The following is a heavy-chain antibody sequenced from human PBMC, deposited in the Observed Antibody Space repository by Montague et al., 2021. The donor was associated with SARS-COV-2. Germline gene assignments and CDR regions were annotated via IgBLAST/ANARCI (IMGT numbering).Heavy chain of an antibody. CDR3: ARVQRGYYYGLGVSAHFDY. CDR2: ICYSENT. Sequence: SETLSLTCSRPGSWITGADWRRIRLTPSHQLESYADICYSENTNYNPSLKSRVTISVDTSKSQFSLKLSSVTAADTAVYYCARVQRGYYYGLGVSAHFDYWGQGTMGTVSS. D-gene: IGHD3-10*01. V-gene: IGHV4-59*01. J-gene: IGHJ4*02. CDR1: GSWITGAD.